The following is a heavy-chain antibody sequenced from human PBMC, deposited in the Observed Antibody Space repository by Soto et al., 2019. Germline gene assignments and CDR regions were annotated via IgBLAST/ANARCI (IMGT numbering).Heavy chain of an antibody. D-gene: IGHD2-21*01. CDR1: GGSFSSYA. CDR2: IIPMFGTA. V-gene: IGHV1-69*01. Sequence: QVHLVQSGAEVKKPGSSVKVSCKASGGSFSSYAVSWVRQAPGHGLEWMGGIIPMFGTANYAQKFHGRLTFTADESTSIVYMELSSLTSEDTAIYYCARCYSGRDGYNAFYCHGMDVWGPGTTATVSS. CDR3: ARCYSGRDGYNAFYCHGMDV. J-gene: IGHJ6*02.